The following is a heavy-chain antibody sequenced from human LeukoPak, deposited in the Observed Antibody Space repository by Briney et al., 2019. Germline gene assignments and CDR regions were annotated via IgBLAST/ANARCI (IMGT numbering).Heavy chain of an antibody. Sequence: SGGSLRLSCAASGFTFSDYILDSVRQAPGKGLEWVGRIRRGANSYTTEYAASVKGRFTISRDDSKNSLYLHMNSLKTEDTAVYHCSRDGGEGGNSAFDIWGQGTMVTVSS. CDR2: IRRGANSYTT. D-gene: IGHD3-16*01. CDR1: GFTFSDYI. V-gene: IGHV3-72*01. J-gene: IGHJ3*02. CDR3: SRDGGEGGNSAFDI.